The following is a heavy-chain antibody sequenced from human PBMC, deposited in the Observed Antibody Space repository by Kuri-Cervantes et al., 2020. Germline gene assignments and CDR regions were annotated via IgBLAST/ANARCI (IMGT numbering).Heavy chain of an antibody. Sequence: ASVKVSCKASGYTFTSYGICWVRQAPGQGREWMGWISAYNGNTNYAQKLQGRVTMTTDTSTSTAYMELRSLRSDDTAVYYCARGGGGDGDSSSYNWSDPWGQGTLVTVSS. CDR3: ARGGGGDGDSSSYNWSDP. D-gene: IGHD6-13*01. J-gene: IGHJ5*02. CDR2: ISAYNGNT. CDR1: GYTFTSYG. V-gene: IGHV1-18*01.